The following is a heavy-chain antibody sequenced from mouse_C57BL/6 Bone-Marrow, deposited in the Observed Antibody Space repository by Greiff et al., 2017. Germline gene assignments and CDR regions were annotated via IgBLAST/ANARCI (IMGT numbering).Heavy chain of an antibody. CDR3: AREGDYGYDADFDV. V-gene: IGHV1-9*01. J-gene: IGHJ1*03. CDR2: IFPGSGST. D-gene: IGHD2-2*01. CDR1: GYTFTGYW. Sequence: QVQLQQSGAELMQPGASVKLSCKASGYTFTGYWMEWVKQRPGHGLEWIGEIFPGSGSTNYNEKFKGKATFTADTSSNTAYMQLSSLTTEDSAIYYCAREGDYGYDADFDVWGTGTTVTVSS.